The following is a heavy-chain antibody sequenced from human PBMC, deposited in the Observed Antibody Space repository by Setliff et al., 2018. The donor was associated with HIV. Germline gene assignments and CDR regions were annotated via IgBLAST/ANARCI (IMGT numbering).Heavy chain of an antibody. J-gene: IGHJ3*02. CDR3: AKVRYNWNYSAFDI. V-gene: IGHV1-2*02. CDR1: GYTFTANY. Sequence: VASVKVSCKTSGYTFTANYIHWVRQAPGQGLEWLGWINPNSGGANYAQNFQGRVTMTRDTSITTAYMELSSLIPDDTAMYYCAKVRYNWNYSAFDIWGQGTTVTVSS. D-gene: IGHD1-7*01. CDR2: INPNSGGA.